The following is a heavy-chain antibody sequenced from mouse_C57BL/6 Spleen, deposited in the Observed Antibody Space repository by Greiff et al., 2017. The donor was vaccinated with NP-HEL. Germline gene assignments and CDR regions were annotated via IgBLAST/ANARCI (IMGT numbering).Heavy chain of an antibody. CDR2: IYPGSGST. CDR3: ARSTPPVGFPYYYAMDY. J-gene: IGHJ4*01. D-gene: IGHD2-2*01. CDR1: GYTFTSYW. V-gene: IGHV1-55*01. Sequence: VQLQQPGAELVKPGASVKMSCKASGYTFTSYWITWVKQRPGQGLEWIGDIYPGSGSTTYNEKFKSKATLTVDTSSSTAYMQLSSLTYEDSAVYYCARSTPPVGFPYYYAMDYWGQGTSVTVSS.